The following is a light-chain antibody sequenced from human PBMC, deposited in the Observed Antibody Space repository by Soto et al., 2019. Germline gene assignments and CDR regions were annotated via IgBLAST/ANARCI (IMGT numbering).Light chain of an antibody. J-gene: IGKJ1*01. CDR1: QGIRND. CDR2: KAS. Sequence: DIQMTQSPSSLSASVGDRVTITCRASQGIRNDLSWYQQKPGKAPKLLIYKASTLKSGVPSRFNGSGSGTEFTLTISSLQPDDFATYYCQHYNSYSEAFGQGTKVDIK. V-gene: IGKV1-5*03. CDR3: QHYNSYSEA.